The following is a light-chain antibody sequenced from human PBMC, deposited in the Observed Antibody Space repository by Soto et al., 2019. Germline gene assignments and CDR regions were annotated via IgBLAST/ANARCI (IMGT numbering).Light chain of an antibody. CDR2: EVS. Sequence: QSALTQPPFASGSPGQSVTISCTGTSSDVGGYNYVSWYQQHPGKAPKLMIYEVSKWPSGVPDRFSGSKSGNTASLTVSGLQAEDEADYYCSSYAGSNNFVVFGGGTKLTVL. CDR1: SSDVGGYNY. J-gene: IGLJ3*02. V-gene: IGLV2-8*01. CDR3: SSYAGSNNFVV.